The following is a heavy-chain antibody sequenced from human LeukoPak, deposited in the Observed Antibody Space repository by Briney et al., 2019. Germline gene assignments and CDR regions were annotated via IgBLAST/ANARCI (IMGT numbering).Heavy chain of an antibody. V-gene: IGHV1-69*13. CDR2: LIPMFGTT. CDR1: GGTFRYYA. CDR3: ARVAAGTTFMDNWFDP. J-gene: IGHJ5*02. Sequence: SVKVSCKTSGGTFRYYAIGWVRQAPGHGLDWMGGLIPMFGTTNYAQQFQGRVTITADESTTTSYMELSRLRFEDTAVYFCARVAAGTTFMDNWFDPWGQGTLVTVSS. D-gene: IGHD1-7*01.